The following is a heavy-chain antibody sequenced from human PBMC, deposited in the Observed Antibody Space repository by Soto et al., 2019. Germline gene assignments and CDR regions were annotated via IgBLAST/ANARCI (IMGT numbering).Heavy chain of an antibody. Sequence: QVLLVQSGAEVKKPGASVKVSCKASGYSFSTYGVSWVRQAPGQGLEWMGWLNTGDGNTAYAQKLQGRITLTTDTSTRTAYMELRSLRSEDTASYYCARGETYGSARDVFDHWGQGHLVTVSS. V-gene: IGHV1-18*04. CDR2: LNTGDGNT. CDR3: ARGETYGSARDVFDH. J-gene: IGHJ4*02. CDR1: GYSFSTYG. D-gene: IGHD3-10*01.